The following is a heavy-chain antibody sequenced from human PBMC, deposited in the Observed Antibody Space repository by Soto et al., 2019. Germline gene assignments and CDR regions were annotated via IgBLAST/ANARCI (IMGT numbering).Heavy chain of an antibody. CDR3: ARAVAVPADFDN. D-gene: IGHD6-19*01. Sequence: QVQLVQSGAEEKKPGASVKVSCKASGYTFTGYAMHWVRQAPGQRLEWMGWINAGNGNTKYSQKFQGRVTITRDTSASTAYMELISLRSEDTAVYYCARAVAVPADFDNWGQGTLVNFSA. J-gene: IGHJ4*02. V-gene: IGHV1-3*05. CDR1: GYTFTGYA. CDR2: INAGNGNT.